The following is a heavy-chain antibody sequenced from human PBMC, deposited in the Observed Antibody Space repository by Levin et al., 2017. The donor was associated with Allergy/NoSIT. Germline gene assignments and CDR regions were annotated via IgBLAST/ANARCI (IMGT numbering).Heavy chain of an antibody. Sequence: SVKVSCKASGFTFTSSAVQWVRQARGQRLEWIGWIVVGSGNTNYAQKFQERVTITRDMSTSTAYMELSSLRSEDTAVYYCAAEPILSSGGDYWGQGTLVTVSS. J-gene: IGHJ4*02. CDR1: GFTFTSSA. D-gene: IGHD6-19*01. CDR3: AAEPILSSGGDY. V-gene: IGHV1-58*01. CDR2: IVVGSGNT.